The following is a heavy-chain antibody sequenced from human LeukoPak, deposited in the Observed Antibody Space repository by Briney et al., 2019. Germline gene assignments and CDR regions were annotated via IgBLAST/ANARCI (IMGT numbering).Heavy chain of an antibody. CDR1: GFTFTTYG. D-gene: IGHD3-22*01. V-gene: IGHV3-7*01. J-gene: IGHJ4*02. CDR3: ARDGYYYDSSDYYRYFDY. CDR2: IKEDGTEK. Sequence: GGSLRLSCAASGFTFTTYGMNWVRQAPGKGLEWVANIKEDGTEKKYVDSVKGRFTISRDNAKKSLYLQMNSLRAEDTAVYYCARDGYYYDSSDYYRYFDYWGQGTLVTVSS.